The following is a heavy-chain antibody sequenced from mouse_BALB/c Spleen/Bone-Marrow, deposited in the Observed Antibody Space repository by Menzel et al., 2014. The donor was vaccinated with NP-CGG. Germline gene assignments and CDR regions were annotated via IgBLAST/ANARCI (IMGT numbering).Heavy chain of an antibody. V-gene: IGHV4-1*02. CDR3: ARPGYYGYQDV. D-gene: IGHD1-2*01. CDR2: INPESSTI. J-gene: IGHJ1*01. CDR1: GFDFSRYW. Sequence: EVKLVEPGGGLVQPGGSLKLSCAASGFDFSRYWMTWVRQAPGKGLEWIGEINPESSTINYTPSLKDKFIISRDNAKNALYLQMSKVRSEDTALYYCARPGYYGYQDVWGAGTTVTVSS.